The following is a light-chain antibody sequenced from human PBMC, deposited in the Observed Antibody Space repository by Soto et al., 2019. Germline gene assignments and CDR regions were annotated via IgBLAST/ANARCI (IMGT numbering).Light chain of an antibody. CDR1: QSISSS. CDR2: AAS. Sequence: DIRMTKSPSSLSASVGDRVTITCRASQSISSSINWYQHKPGEAPKLLIHAASTLHGGVPSRFSGSGSGTDFTLTITSLQAEDFATYYCQQTRTYPSTVGGGTKVDIK. J-gene: IGKJ4*01. CDR3: QQTRTYPST. V-gene: IGKV1-39*01.